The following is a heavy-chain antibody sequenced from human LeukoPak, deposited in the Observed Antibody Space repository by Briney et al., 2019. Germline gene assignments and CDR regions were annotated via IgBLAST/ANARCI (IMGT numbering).Heavy chain of an antibody. Sequence: GGSLRLSCAASGFAFRNYNMNWVRQAPGKGLEWVSSISESSSFIQYADSLKGRFAISRDNAKNSLYLQMNSLRAEDTAVYYCARQRGYCSSGVCRGWFDPWGQGTLVTVSS. CDR3: ARQRGYCSSGVCRGWFDP. J-gene: IGHJ5*02. D-gene: IGHD2-8*01. CDR2: ISESSSFI. CDR1: GFAFRNYN. V-gene: IGHV3-21*01.